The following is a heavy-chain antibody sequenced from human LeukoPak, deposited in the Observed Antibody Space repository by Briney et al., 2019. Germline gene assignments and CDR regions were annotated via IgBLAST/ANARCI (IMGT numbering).Heavy chain of an antibody. CDR2: ISTDGSTT. D-gene: IGHD6-19*01. V-gene: IGHV3-74*01. Sequence: GGSLRLSCAASGFTFSSYWMHWVRQAPGKGLVWVSRISTDGSTTTYADSVKGRFTISRDNAKNTAYLQMNSLRAEDTAVYYCAKDAPAVAGAFDYWGQGTLVTVSS. CDR3: AKDAPAVAGAFDY. J-gene: IGHJ4*02. CDR1: GFTFSSYW.